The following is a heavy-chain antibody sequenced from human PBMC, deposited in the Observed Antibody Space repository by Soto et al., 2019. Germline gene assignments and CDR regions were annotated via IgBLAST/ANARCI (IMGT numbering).Heavy chain of an antibody. D-gene: IGHD4-17*01. J-gene: IGHJ6*02. CDR2: INPSGGST. CDR1: GYTFTSYY. Sequence: ASVKVSCKASGYTFTSYYMHWVRQAPGQGLEWMGIINPSGGSTSYAQKFQGRVTMTRYTSTSTVYMELSSLRSEDTAVYYCARTGRRTTPAGGYYYYGMDVWGQGTTVTVSS. V-gene: IGHV1-46*01. CDR3: ARTGRRTTPAGGYYYYGMDV.